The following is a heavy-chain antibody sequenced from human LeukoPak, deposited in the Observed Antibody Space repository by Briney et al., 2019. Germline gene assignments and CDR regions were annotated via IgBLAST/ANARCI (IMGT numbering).Heavy chain of an antibody. D-gene: IGHD2-2*01. CDR2: ISGSGGST. CDR3: AKDRLFEIPAATDY. J-gene: IGHJ4*02. V-gene: IGHV3-23*01. CDR1: GFTFGSYA. Sequence: PGGSLRLSCAASGFTFGSYAMSWVPRAPGKGLEGVSTISGSGGSTYYANSVKGRFTISRDNSKNTLHLQMNSLRAEDTAVYYCAKDRLFEIPAATDYWGQGTLVTVSS.